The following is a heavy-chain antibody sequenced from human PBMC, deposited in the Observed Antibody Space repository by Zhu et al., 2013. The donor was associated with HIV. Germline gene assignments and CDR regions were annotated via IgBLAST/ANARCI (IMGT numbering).Heavy chain of an antibody. V-gene: IGHV4-59*12. D-gene: IGHD3-10*01. CDR3: AREGGITMVRGVYRVADY. CDR2: IYYSGST. CDR1: GGSISSYY. Sequence: QVQLQESGPGLVKPSETLSLTCTVSGGSISSYYWSWIRQPPGKGLEWIGYIYYSGSTYYNPSLKSRVTISVDTSKNQFSLKLSSVTAADTAVYYCAREGGITMVRGVYRVADYWGQGTLVTVSS. J-gene: IGHJ4*02.